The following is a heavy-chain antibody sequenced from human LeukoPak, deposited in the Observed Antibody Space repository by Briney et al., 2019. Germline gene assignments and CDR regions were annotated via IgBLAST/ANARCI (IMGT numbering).Heavy chain of an antibody. CDR1: GGSFSGYY. V-gene: IGHV4-34*01. Sequence: SETLSLTCAVYGGSFSGYYWSWIRQPPGKGLEWIGEINHSGSTNYNPSLKSRVTISVDTSKNQFSLKLSSVTAAETAVYYCARGRGMDVWGQGTTVTVSS. CDR3: ARGRGMDV. CDR2: INHSGST. J-gene: IGHJ6*02.